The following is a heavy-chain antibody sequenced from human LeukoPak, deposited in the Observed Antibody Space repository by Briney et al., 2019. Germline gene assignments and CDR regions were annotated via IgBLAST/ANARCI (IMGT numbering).Heavy chain of an antibody. Sequence: ASVTVSCKASGYTFTSYDINWVRQAAGQGLEWMGWMNPNSGNTGYAQKFQGRVTMTRNTSISTAYMELSSLRSEDTAVYYCARERIYSSPNWFDPWGQGTLVTVSS. D-gene: IGHD6-13*01. CDR1: GYTFTSYD. CDR2: MNPNSGNT. V-gene: IGHV1-8*01. CDR3: ARERIYSSPNWFDP. J-gene: IGHJ5*02.